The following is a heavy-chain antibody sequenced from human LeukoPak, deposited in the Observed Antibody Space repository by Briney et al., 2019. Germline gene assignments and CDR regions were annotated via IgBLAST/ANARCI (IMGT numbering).Heavy chain of an antibody. V-gene: IGHV3-9*01. CDR2: ISWNSGSI. D-gene: IGHD3-10*01. J-gene: IGHJ3*02. Sequence: PGRSLRLSCAASGFTFDDYAMHWVRQAPGKGLEWVSGISWNSGSIGYADSVKGRFTISRDNAKNSLYLQMNSLRAEDTALYYCAKVRGSGSYYGHDAFDIWGQGTMVTVPS. CDR1: GFTFDDYA. CDR3: AKVRGSGSYYGHDAFDI.